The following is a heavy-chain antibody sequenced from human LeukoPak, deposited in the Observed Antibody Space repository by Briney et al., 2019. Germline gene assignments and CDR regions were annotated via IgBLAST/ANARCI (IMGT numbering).Heavy chain of an antibody. CDR2: ISSSSSYI. V-gene: IGHV3-21*01. Sequence: GGSLRLSCAASGFTISSYSMTWVRQAPGKGLEWVTSISSSSSYIYYADSVKGRFTISRDNAKNSLYLQMNSLRAEDMAVYYCARDLGIAAAGTRVDYWGQGTLVTVSS. D-gene: IGHD6-13*01. J-gene: IGHJ4*02. CDR1: GFTISSYS. CDR3: ARDLGIAAAGTRVDY.